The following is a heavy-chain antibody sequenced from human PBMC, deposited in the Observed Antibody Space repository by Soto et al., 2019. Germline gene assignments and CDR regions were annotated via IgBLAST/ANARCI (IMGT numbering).Heavy chain of an antibody. CDR1: GYNFAGYW. V-gene: IGHV5-51*01. CDR3: ARGGVSTRTFDY. CDR2: IYPSDSDT. D-gene: IGHD3-3*01. Sequence: GESLKISCKGSGYNFAGYWIAWVRQMPGKGLELIVIIYPSDSDTRYRPSFQGQVTISADKSISSAYLQWSSLRASDTAMYYCARGGVSTRTFDYWGQGTPVPVSS. J-gene: IGHJ4*02.